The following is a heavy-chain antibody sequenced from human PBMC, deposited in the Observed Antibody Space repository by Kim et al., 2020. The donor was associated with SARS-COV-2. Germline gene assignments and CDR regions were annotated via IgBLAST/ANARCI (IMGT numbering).Heavy chain of an antibody. J-gene: IGHJ5*02. V-gene: IGHV4-39*01. Sequence: PYYNPSLKTRVTIFVDTSKNQFSLKLSSVAAPDTAVYYCARHILTNNWFDPWGQGALVTVSS. D-gene: IGHD3-9*01. CDR2: P. CDR3: ARHILTNNWFDP.